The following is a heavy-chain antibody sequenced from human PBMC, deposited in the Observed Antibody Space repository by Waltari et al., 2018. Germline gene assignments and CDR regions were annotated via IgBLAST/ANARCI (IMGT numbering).Heavy chain of an antibody. CDR3: ARVPTRYYDSLGWGFFDQ. Sequence: HVQLQESGPGLVKPSETLSLTCTVTCDFHSDDHWPLILQAPGKGLEWIAYLRNTGGTKCTPSLESRVTVSAVTSKKQFSLRLTSVTAADTAVYYCARVPTRYYDSLGWGFFDQWGQGILVTVSS. CDR2: LRNTGGT. CDR1: CDFHSDDH. V-gene: IGHV4-59*08. D-gene: IGHD3-22*01. J-gene: IGHJ4*02.